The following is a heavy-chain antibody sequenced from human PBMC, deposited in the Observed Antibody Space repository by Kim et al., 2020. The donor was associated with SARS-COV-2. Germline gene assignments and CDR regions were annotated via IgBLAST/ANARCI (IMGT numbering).Heavy chain of an antibody. D-gene: IGHD3-22*01. CDR3: ARFPITMIKATDKDDY. Sequence: SLKSRVTISVDTSKNQFSLKLSSVTAADTAVYYCARFPITMIKATDKDDYWGQGTLVTVSS. V-gene: IGHV4-4*09. J-gene: IGHJ4*02.